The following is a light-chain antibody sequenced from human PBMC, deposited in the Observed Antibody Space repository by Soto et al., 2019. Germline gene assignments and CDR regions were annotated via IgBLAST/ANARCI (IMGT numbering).Light chain of an antibody. Sequence: DIVMTQAPLSLPVTPGEPASISCRSSQSLLHSDGYNHLDWYLQKPGQSPQLLIYEGSKQASGVPDRFSGSGSGTDFTLKISRVEAEDVGIYHCMQALHPPPTFGGGTKVEIK. CDR3: MQALHPPPT. J-gene: IGKJ4*01. CDR1: QSLLHSDGYNH. CDR2: EGS. V-gene: IGKV2-28*01.